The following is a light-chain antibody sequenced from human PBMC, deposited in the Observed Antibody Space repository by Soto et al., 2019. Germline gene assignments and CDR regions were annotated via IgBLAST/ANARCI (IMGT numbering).Light chain of an antibody. CDR3: QQYHRYLDN. J-gene: IGKJ2*01. V-gene: IGKV1-5*03. CDR1: QTINSW. Sequence: DIQLSQSPSSLSASVGDRVTITCRASQTINSWLAWYQQKPGKAPKLLIYKASTLQSGDPSRFSGSGSGTEFTLTISSLQPDDFATYYCQQYHRYLDNCGQGTKVDIK. CDR2: KAS.